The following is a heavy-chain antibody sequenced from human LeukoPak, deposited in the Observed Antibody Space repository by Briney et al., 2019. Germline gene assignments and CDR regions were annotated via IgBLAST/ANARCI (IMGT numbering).Heavy chain of an antibody. D-gene: IGHD3-10*01. CDR2: IAYGSDTI. Sequence: GGSLRLSCAASGFTFSSYSMNWVRQAPGKGLEWVAYIAYGSDTIFYADSVKGRFTVSRDNAKNSLYLQMDSLRAEDTAVYYCARYHLGSYFRDPFDHWGQGTLVTV. CDR3: ARYHLGSYFRDPFDH. J-gene: IGHJ4*02. V-gene: IGHV3-48*04. CDR1: GFTFSSYS.